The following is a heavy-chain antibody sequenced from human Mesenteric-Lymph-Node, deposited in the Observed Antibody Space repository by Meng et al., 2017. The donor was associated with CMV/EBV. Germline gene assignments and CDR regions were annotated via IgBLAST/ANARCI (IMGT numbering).Heavy chain of an antibody. CDR1: GGSISSSWHY. Sequence: QLQLQESGPRLVKPSETLSLKCTVSGGSISSSWHYWGWIRQPPGKGLEWIGSIFYSGSAHYNPALESRVTISIDKSKNEFFLNLCSVTAADTAMYFCARDTLTYSYGPGWIDPWGQGTLVTVSS. V-gene: IGHV4-39*02. CDR3: ARDTLTYSYGPGWIDP. J-gene: IGHJ5*02. CDR2: IFYSGSA. D-gene: IGHD3-10*01.